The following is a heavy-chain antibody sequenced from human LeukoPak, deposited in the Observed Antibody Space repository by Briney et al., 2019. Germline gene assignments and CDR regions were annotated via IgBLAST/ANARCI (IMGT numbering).Heavy chain of an antibody. CDR1: GFTFSSYW. CDR2: INSDGSST. CDR3: ARDKFGGDCDY. D-gene: IGHD4-23*01. V-gene: IGHV3-74*01. Sequence: GGSLRLSCEASGFTFSSYWMHWVRQPPGKGLVWVSRINSDGSSTTYADSVKGRFTISRDNAKNTLYLQMNSLRAEDTAVYYCARDKFGGDCDYWGQGTLVTVSS. J-gene: IGHJ4*02.